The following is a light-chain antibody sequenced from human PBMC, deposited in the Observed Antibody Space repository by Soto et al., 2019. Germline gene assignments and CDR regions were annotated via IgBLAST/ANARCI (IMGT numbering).Light chain of an antibody. V-gene: IGKV3-20*01. CDR1: QGVSTSY. CDR2: GAS. Sequence: EIVLTQSPGTLSLSPGERATLSCRASQGVSTSYLAWYQQKPGQAPRLLIYGASSRASGIPDRFSGSGSGTDFTLTINRLGPEDFAVYYCQRSGGSVSFGGGTKVDIK. J-gene: IGKJ4*01. CDR3: QRSGGSVS.